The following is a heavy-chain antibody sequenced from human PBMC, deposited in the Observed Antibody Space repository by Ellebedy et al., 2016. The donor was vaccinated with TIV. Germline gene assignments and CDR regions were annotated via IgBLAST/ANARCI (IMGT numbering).Heavy chain of an antibody. Sequence: GGSLRLSCAASGFTFTSYAMHWVRQAPGKGLEWVAIVSYDGINKYYADSVKGRFTISRDNSESTLSLQMNSLRVEDTALYYCARRATVSYYGIDLWGQGTTVTVSS. CDR3: ARRATVSYYGIDL. J-gene: IGHJ6*02. CDR1: GFTFTSYA. CDR2: VSYDGINK. V-gene: IGHV3-30-3*01. D-gene: IGHD3-10*01.